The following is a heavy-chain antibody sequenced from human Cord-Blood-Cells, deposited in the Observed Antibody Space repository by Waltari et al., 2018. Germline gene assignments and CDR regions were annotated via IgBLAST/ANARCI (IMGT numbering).Heavy chain of an antibody. J-gene: IGHJ2*01. V-gene: IGHV1-8*03. CDR3: ARGRGRRWLRFYWYFDL. CDR1: GYTFTSYD. CDR2: MNPNSGNT. D-gene: IGHD5-12*01. Sequence: KVSCKASGYTFTSYDIHWVRQATGQGLEWMGWMNPNSGNTGYAQKFQGRVTITRNTSISTAYMELSSLRSEDTAVYYCARGRGRRWLRFYWYFDLWGRGTLVTVSS.